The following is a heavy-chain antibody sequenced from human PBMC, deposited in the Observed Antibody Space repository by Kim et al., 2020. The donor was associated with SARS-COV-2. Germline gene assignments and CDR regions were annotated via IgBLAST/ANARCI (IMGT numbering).Heavy chain of an antibody. CDR3: ARGLGAVVDTNYYYYYGMDV. CDR2: IYYSGST. D-gene: IGHD5-18*01. J-gene: IGHJ6*02. CDR1: GGSISSYY. Sequence: SETLSLTCTVSGGSISSYYWSWIRQPPGKGLEWIGYIYYSGSTNYNPSLKSRVTISVDTSKNQFSLKLSSVTAADTAVYYCARGLGAVVDTNYYYYYGMDVWGQGTTVTVSS. V-gene: IGHV4-59*13.